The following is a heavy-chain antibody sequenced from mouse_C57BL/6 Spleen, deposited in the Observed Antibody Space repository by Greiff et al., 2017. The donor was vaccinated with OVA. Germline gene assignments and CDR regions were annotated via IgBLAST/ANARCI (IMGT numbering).Heavy chain of an antibody. CDR1: GFTFSDYY. CDR2: INYDGSST. CDR3: AREDYGYDEAWFAY. J-gene: IGHJ3*01. D-gene: IGHD2-2*01. V-gene: IGHV5-16*01. Sequence: EVKLMESEGGLVQPGSSMKLSCTASGFTFSDYYMAWVRQVPEKGLEWVANINYDGSSTYYLDSLKSRFIISRDNAKNILYLQMSSLKSEDTATYYCAREDYGYDEAWFAYWGQGTLVTVSA.